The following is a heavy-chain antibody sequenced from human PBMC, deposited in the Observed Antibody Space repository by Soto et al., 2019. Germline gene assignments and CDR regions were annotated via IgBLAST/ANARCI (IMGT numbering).Heavy chain of an antibody. Sequence: PGGSLRLSCTASGFTVSSNYMSWVRQAPGKGLEWVSVIYSGGSTYYADSVKGRFTISRDNSKNTLYLQMNSLRAEDTAVYYCARHLSIAAYYYYYGMDVWGQGTTVTVSS. J-gene: IGHJ6*02. V-gene: IGHV3-66*04. D-gene: IGHD6-6*01. CDR2: IYSGGST. CDR1: GFTVSSNY. CDR3: ARHLSIAAYYYYYGMDV.